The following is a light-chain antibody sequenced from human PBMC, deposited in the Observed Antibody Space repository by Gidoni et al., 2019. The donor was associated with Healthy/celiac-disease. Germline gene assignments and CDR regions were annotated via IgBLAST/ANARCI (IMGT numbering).Light chain of an antibody. Sequence: IRMTQSPSSLSASTGDRVTITFRARQGISSYLAWYQQKPGKAPKLLIYAASTLQSGVPSRFSGSGSGTDFTLTISCLQSEDFATYYCQQYYSYPRTFGQGTKVEIK. CDR2: AAS. J-gene: IGKJ1*01. CDR1: QGISSY. CDR3: QQYYSYPRT. V-gene: IGKV1-8*01.